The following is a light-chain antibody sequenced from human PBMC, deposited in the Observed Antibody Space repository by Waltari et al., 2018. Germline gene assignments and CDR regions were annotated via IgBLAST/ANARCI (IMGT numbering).Light chain of an antibody. J-gene: IGLJ3*02. CDR2: THN. V-gene: IGLV1-47*01. CDR3: AAWDDSLV. Sequence: QSVLTQPPSASGTPGQRVTISCSGSSSNTGSKYVYWYKQLPGTAPKLLNYTHNHRPSRVPDRFSGSKSGTSASLAISGLRSKDEADYYCAAWDDSLVFGGGTKLTVL. CDR1: SSNTGSKY.